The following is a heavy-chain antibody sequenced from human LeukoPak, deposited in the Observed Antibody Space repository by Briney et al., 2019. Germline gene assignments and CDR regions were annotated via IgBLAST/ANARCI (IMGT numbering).Heavy chain of an antibody. CDR3: AMAGGLRLGAPDY. Sequence: ASVKVSCKTSGYTFTGYHMHWVRQAPGQGLEWMGWINPNSGGTDYARKFQGRVTMTRDTSISTAYMELSRLRSDDTAVYFCAMAGGLRLGAPDYWGQGTLVTVSS. V-gene: IGHV1-2*02. CDR2: INPNSGGT. CDR1: GYTFTGYH. J-gene: IGHJ4*02. D-gene: IGHD3-16*01.